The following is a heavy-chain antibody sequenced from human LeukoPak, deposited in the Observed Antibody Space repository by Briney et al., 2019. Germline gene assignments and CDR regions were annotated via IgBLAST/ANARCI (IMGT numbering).Heavy chain of an antibody. Sequence: PGGSLRLSCAASGFTFSSYSMNWVRQAPGKGLEWVSSISSSSSYIYYADSVKGRFTISRDNAKNSLYLQMNSLRAEDTAVYYCARVPHDYSYYFDYWGQGTLVTVSS. CDR1: GFTFSSYS. V-gene: IGHV3-21*01. CDR3: ARVPHDYSYYFDY. CDR2: ISSSSSYI. J-gene: IGHJ4*02. D-gene: IGHD4-11*01.